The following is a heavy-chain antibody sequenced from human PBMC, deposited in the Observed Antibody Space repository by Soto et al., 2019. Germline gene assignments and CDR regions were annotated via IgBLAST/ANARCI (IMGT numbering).Heavy chain of an antibody. V-gene: IGHV1-18*01. Sequence: QVQLVQSGAEVKKPGASVKVSCKASGYTFTSYGISWVRQAPGQGLEWMGWIGAYNGNTNYAQKLQGRVTMTTDTSTSTAYMELRSLRSDDTAVYYCARDRRIRLYYYYGMDVWGQGTTVTVSS. CDR2: IGAYNGNT. CDR1: GYTFTSYG. J-gene: IGHJ6*02. D-gene: IGHD2-21*01. CDR3: ARDRRIRLYYYYGMDV.